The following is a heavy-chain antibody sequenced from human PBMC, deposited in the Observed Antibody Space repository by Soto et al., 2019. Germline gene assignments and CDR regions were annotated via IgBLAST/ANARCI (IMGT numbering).Heavy chain of an antibody. CDR1: GGNISSYC. CDR3: ADMRGQWLPRD. J-gene: IGHJ4*02. V-gene: IGHV4-4*08. Sequence: SETLSLPCTVSGGNISSYCWGWIRQPPGEGLELIGNIKSGRSAHYYPSRRNRVTISVDTSKNQFSLRLSSVTAADTAVYYCADMRGQWLPRDWGQGILVTVS. D-gene: IGHD6-19*01. CDR2: IKSGRSA.